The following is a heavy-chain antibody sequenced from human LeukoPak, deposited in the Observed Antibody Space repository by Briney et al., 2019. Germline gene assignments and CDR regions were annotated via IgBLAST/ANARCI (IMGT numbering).Heavy chain of an antibody. J-gene: IGHJ5*02. V-gene: IGHV4-61*02. CDR1: DGSISSGSYY. CDR2: ISTSGST. CDR3: ARAAAAGLAP. Sequence: SQTLSLTCTVSDGSISSGSYYWTWIRQPAGKGLEWIGRISTSGSTNYNPSLKRRVTISADTSKNQFSLKLNSVTPADTAVYYCARAAAAGLAPWGQGTLVTVSS. D-gene: IGHD6-13*01.